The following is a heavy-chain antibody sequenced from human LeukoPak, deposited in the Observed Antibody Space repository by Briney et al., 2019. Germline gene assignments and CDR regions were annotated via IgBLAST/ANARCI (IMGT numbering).Heavy chain of an antibody. V-gene: IGHV4-59*01. J-gene: IGHJ4*02. Sequence: SETLSLTCTVSGGSISSYYWSWIRQPPGKGLEWIGYIYYSGSTNYNPSLKSRVTISVDTSKNQFSLKLSSVTAADTAVYYCAREYYDILTGYTYSDYSGQGTLVTVSS. CDR3: AREYYDILTGYTYSDY. CDR2: IYYSGST. CDR1: GGSISSYY. D-gene: IGHD3-9*01.